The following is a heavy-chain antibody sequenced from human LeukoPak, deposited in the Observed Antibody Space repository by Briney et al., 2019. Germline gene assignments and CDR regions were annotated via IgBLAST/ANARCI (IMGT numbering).Heavy chain of an antibody. Sequence: PSETLSLTCAVYGGSFSGYYWSWIRQPPGKGLEWIGEINHSGSTNYNPSLKSRVTISVDTSKNQFSLKLSSVTAADTAVYYCARGGGWLDYWGQGALVTVSS. CDR1: GGSFSGYY. CDR2: INHSGST. J-gene: IGHJ4*02. CDR3: ARGGGWLDY. D-gene: IGHD5-18*01. V-gene: IGHV4-34*01.